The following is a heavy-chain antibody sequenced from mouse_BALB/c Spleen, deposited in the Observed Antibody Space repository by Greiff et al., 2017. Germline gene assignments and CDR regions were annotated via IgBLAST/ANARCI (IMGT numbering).Heavy chain of an antibody. V-gene: IGHV1-26*01. J-gene: IGHJ2*01. CDR1: GYSFTGYY. CDR2: INPYNGAT. D-gene: IGHD2-3*01. CDR3: ARWGYDGYYFDC. Sequence: EVQLQQSGPELVKPGASVKISCKASGYSFTGYYMHWVKQSHVKSLEWIGRINPYNGATSYNQNFKDKASLTVDKSSSTAYMELHSLTSEDSAVYYCARWGYDGYYFDCWGEGTTLTVSS.